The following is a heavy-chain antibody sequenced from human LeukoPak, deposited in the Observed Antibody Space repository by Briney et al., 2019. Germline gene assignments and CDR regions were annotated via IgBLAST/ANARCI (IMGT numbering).Heavy chain of an antibody. CDR2: IYYSGST. V-gene: IGHV4-59*01. D-gene: IGHD3-22*01. CDR1: GGSMSSYY. J-gene: IGHJ4*02. CDR3: ARVHDSSGYYFGSHYFDY. Sequence: SETLSLTCTVAGGSMSSYYWNWIRQPPGKGLEWIGYIYYSGSTNYNPSLKSRVTISVGTSKNQFSLKLSSVTAADTAVYYCARVHDSSGYYFGSHYFDYWGQGTLVTVSS.